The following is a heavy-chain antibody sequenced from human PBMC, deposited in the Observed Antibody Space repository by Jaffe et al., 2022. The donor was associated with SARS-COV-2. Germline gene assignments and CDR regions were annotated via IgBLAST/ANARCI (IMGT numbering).Heavy chain of an antibody. J-gene: IGHJ4*02. V-gene: IGHV3-30-3*01. CDR3: ARDPFYSGSYPTLDY. CDR1: GFTFSSYA. CDR2: ISYDGSNK. D-gene: IGHD1-26*01. Sequence: QVQLVESGGGVVQPGRSLRLSCAASGFTFSSYAMHWVRQAPGKGLEWVAVISYDGSNKYYADSVKGRFTISRDNSKNTLYLQMNSLRAEDTAVYYCARDPFYSGSYPTLDYWGQGTLVTVSS.